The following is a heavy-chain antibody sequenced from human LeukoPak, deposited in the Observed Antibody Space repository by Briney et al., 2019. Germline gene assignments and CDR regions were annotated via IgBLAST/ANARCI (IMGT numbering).Heavy chain of an antibody. CDR1: GGSISTFY. D-gene: IGHD1-14*01. CDR3: ARDPGRNFWFDP. V-gene: IGHV4-59*01. CDR2: IYYSGTT. Sequence: SETLSLTCTVSGGSISTFYWSWIRHPPGKGLEWIGYIYYSGTTNYNPSLKSRVTISLDTSKNQFSLKLSSVTAADTAVYYCARDPGRNFWFDPWGQGTLVIVSS. J-gene: IGHJ5*02.